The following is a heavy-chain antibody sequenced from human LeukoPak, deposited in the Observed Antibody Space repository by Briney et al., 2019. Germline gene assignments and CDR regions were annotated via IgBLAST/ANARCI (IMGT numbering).Heavy chain of an antibody. CDR2: IYYSGST. Sequence: SETLYLTCTVSGGSISSDFWGWIRQPPGKGLECIGFIYYSGSTNYNPSLKSRVTISVATSKNQFSLNLSSVTAADTAVYYCARRGGEASYAFDIWGQGTMVTVSS. D-gene: IGHD2-21*01. V-gene: IGHV4-59*01. CDR3: ARRGGEASYAFDI. J-gene: IGHJ3*02. CDR1: GGSISSDF.